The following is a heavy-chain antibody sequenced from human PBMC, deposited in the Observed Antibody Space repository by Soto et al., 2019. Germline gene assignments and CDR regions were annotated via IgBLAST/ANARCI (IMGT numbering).Heavy chain of an antibody. Sequence: QLQLQESGSGLVKPSQTLSLTCAVSGGSISSGGYSWSWIRQPPGKGLEWIGYIYHSGRTYYNPSLKSRVTISVDRSKNQFSLKLSSVTAADTAVYYCARAPWYYYDSSKAFDIWGQGTMVTVSS. D-gene: IGHD3-22*01. CDR3: ARAPWYYYDSSKAFDI. J-gene: IGHJ3*02. CDR1: GGSISSGGYS. CDR2: IYHSGRT. V-gene: IGHV4-30-2*01.